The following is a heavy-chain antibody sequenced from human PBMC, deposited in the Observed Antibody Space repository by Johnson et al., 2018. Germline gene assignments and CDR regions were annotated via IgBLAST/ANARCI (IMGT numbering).Heavy chain of an antibody. Sequence: QVQLVQSGAEVKKPGASVKVSCKASGYTFTSYDINWVRQATGQGLEWMGWMNPNSGNTGYAQKFQGRVTTTRNTSISTAYMELSSLRSEDTAVYYCARIGRVAARLSYYYMDVWGKGTTVTVSS. D-gene: IGHD6-6*01. J-gene: IGHJ6*03. CDR3: ARIGRVAARLSYYYMDV. CDR1: GYTFTSYD. V-gene: IGHV1-8*01. CDR2: MNPNSGNT.